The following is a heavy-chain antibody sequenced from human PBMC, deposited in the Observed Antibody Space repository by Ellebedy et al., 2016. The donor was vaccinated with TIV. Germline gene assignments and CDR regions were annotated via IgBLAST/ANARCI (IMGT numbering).Heavy chain of an antibody. Sequence: MPSETLSLTCTVSGGSVSSTSNYWGWIRQPPGKGLEWIGSIYYSGSTYYNPSLKSRVTISVATSKNQFSLKRSSVTAADTAVYYCARQNSNYDNWFDPWGQGTLVTVSS. D-gene: IGHD4-11*01. CDR3: ARQNSNYDNWFDP. CDR1: GGSVSSTSNY. J-gene: IGHJ5*02. CDR2: IYYSGST. V-gene: IGHV4-39*01.